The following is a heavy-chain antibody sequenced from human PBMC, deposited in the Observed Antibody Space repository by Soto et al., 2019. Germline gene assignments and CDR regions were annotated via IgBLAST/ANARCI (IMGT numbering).Heavy chain of an antibody. CDR2: IIPVRGIA. V-gene: IGHV1-69*02. Sequence: QVQQVQSGVEVKKPGSSVKVSCKASGGTFSSYTISWVRQAPGQGLEWMGRIIPVRGIANYAQKFQGRVTITADKSTRTAYRELSSLRSEDTAVYYCARTPGRAVDCTYDYGMDVWGQGTTVTVSS. CDR1: GGTFSSYT. CDR3: ARTPGRAVDCTYDYGMDV. D-gene: IGHD6-13*01. J-gene: IGHJ6*02.